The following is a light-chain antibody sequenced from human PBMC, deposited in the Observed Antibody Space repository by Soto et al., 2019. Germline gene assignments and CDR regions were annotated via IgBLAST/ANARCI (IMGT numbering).Light chain of an antibody. V-gene: IGKV1-12*01. CDR2: ASS. Sequence: LQMTQSPSSVSASVGDTVTITCRASQDILSWLAWYQQKPGEAPRLLIYASSNLQSGVPSRFSGSRSGTEFTLTISSLQPEDFATYYCQQANTFPITFGPGTRLDIK. CDR3: QQANTFPIT. CDR1: QDILSW. J-gene: IGKJ3*01.